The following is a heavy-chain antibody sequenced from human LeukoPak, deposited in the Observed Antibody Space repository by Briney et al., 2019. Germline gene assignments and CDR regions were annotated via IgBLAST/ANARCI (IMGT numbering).Heavy chain of an antibody. V-gene: IGHV4-38-2*02. Sequence: SETLSLTCTVSGHSIINSYYWGWIRQPPGKGLEWIGSIYHTGSTYYNPSLKSRITISVDTSKNQFSLKLKSVTAADTAVYYCARHGKDGYTFDYWGQGTLVTVSS. CDR1: GHSIINSYY. CDR2: IYHTGST. CDR3: ARHGKDGYTFDY. D-gene: IGHD3-16*02. J-gene: IGHJ4*02.